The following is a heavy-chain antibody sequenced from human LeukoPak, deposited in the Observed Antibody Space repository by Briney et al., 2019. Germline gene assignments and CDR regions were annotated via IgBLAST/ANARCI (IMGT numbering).Heavy chain of an antibody. D-gene: IGHD5-18*01. CDR1: GGSFSGYY. CDR2: INHSGST. Sequence: PSETLSLTCAVYGGSFSGYYWSWLRQPPGKGLEWIGEINHSGSTNYNPSLKSRVTISVDTSKNQFSLKLSSVTAADTAVYYCARDGGVDTAMGPAGAAFDIWGQGTMVTVSS. V-gene: IGHV4-34*01. CDR3: ARDGGVDTAMGPAGAAFDI. J-gene: IGHJ3*02.